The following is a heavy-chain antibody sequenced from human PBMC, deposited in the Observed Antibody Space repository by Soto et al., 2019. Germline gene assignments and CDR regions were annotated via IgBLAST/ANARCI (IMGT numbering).Heavy chain of an antibody. Sequence: ATETLSLTCTVSGGSISSGGYYWSWIRQPPGKGLEWIGYIYYSGSTNYNPSLKSRVTISVDTSKNQFSLKLSSVTAADTAVYYCATERITMVRGVSTLHYHTYGVDGWCQGTTVTV. V-gene: IGHV4-61*08. CDR1: GGSISSGGYY. CDR3: ATERITMVRGVSTLHYHTYGVDG. J-gene: IGHJ6*02. D-gene: IGHD3-10*01. CDR2: IYYSGST.